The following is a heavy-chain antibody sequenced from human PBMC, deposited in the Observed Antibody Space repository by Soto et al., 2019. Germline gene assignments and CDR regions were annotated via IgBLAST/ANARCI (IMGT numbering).Heavy chain of an antibody. CDR3: ARREDFGDY. J-gene: IGHJ4*02. V-gene: IGHV3-33*01. CDR2: IWYDGSSQ. Sequence: QVQLVESGGGVVQPGRSLTLSCAASGFTFSRYGMQWVRQAPGKGLEWVAVIWYDGSSQYYADSVKGRFTISRDNSKNTLYLQMNRLRAEDTAVYDCARREDFGDYWGQGSLVTVSS. CDR1: GFTFSRYG. D-gene: IGHD1-26*01.